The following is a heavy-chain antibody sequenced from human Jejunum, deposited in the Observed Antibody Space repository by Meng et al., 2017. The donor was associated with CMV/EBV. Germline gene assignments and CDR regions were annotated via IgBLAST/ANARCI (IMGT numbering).Heavy chain of an antibody. CDR3: VKDSPDDYYGMDV. J-gene: IGHJ6*02. Sequence: SGGSISSSGYYWGWIRQPPGKGLEWIGYIYYSGRIYYNPSLKSRVTISVDTSKNQFSLKLTSVTAADTAVYYCVKDSPDDYYGMDVWGQGTTVTVSS. CDR2: IYYSGRI. V-gene: IGHV4-39*07. CDR1: GGSISSSGYY.